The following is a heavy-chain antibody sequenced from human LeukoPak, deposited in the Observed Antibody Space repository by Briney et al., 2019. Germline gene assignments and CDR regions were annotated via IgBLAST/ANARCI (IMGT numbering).Heavy chain of an antibody. CDR3: AKGGSRDSGYDLSSYYYYYMDV. Sequence: GGSLRLSCAASGFTFSTYWMHWVRQAPGKGLVWVSRISSDGSITGYADSVKGRFTISRDNAKNSLYLQMNSLRAEDTAVYYCAKGGSRDSGYDLSSYYYYYMDVWGKGTTVTVSS. V-gene: IGHV3-74*01. J-gene: IGHJ6*03. CDR1: GFTFSTYW. CDR2: ISSDGSIT. D-gene: IGHD5-12*01.